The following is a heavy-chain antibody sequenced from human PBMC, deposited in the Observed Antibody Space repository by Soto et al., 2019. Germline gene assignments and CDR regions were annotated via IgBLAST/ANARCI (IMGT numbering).Heavy chain of an antibody. J-gene: IGHJ4*02. V-gene: IGHV3-9*01. CDR2: ISWNSGSI. Sequence: EVQLVESGGGLVQPGRSLRLSCAASGFTFDDYAMHWVRQAPGKGLEWVSGISWNSGSIGYADSVKGRFTISRDNAKNSLYLQMNSLRAEDTALYYCAKDMRKRGQWLAPVDYWGQGILVTVSS. D-gene: IGHD6-19*01. CDR1: GFTFDDYA. CDR3: AKDMRKRGQWLAPVDY.